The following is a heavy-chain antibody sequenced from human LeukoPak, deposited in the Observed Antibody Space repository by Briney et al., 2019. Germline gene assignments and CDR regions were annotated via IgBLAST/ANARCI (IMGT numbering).Heavy chain of an antibody. J-gene: IGHJ6*03. Sequence: PSQTLSLTCTVSGGSISSGSYYWSWIRQPAGKGLEWIGRIYTSGSTNYNPSLKSRVTISVDTSKNQFSLKLSSVTAADTAVYYCARDLEEYSSGQESYYYYMDVWGKGTTVTVSS. CDR2: IYTSGST. V-gene: IGHV4-61*02. CDR1: GGSISSGSYY. CDR3: ARDLEEYSSGQESYYYYMDV. D-gene: IGHD6-19*01.